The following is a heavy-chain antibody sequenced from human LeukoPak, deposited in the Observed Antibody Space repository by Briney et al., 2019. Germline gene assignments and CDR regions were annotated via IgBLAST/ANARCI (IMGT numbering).Heavy chain of an antibody. V-gene: IGHV1-8*01. CDR1: GYTFTSYD. J-gene: IGHJ6*03. CDR3: ARPGITMVRGVLHDYYYYYYMDV. Sequence: GASVKVSCKASGYTFTSYDINWVRQATGQGLEWMGWMNPNSGNTGYAQKFQGRVTMTRNTSISTAYMELSSLRSEDTAVYYCARPGITMVRGVLHDYYYYYYMDVWGKGTTVTISS. D-gene: IGHD3-10*01. CDR2: MNPNSGNT.